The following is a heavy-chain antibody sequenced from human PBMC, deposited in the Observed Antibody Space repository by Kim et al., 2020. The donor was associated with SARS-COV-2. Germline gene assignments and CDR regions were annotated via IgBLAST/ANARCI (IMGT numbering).Heavy chain of an antibody. Sequence: SETLSLTCTVSGGSISSYYWSWIRQPPGKGLEWIGYIYYSGSTNYNPSLKSRVTISVDTSKNQFSLKLSSVTAADTAVYYFARADSSCWSVPGVDPWGQGTLVTVSS. D-gene: IGHD6-19*01. CDR1: GGSISSYY. J-gene: IGHJ5*02. CDR3: ARADSSCWSVPGVDP. CDR2: IYYSGST. V-gene: IGHV4-59*01.